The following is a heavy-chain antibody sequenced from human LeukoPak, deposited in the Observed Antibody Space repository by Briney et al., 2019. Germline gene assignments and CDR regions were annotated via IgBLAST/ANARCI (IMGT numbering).Heavy chain of an antibody. D-gene: IGHD1-26*01. CDR1: GGSISNYY. CDR2: MSYSGST. Sequence: PSETLSLTCSVSGGSISNYYWSWIRQPPGKGLEWLGHMSYSGSTSCNPSLKSRVTISVDTSKNQFSLKLSSVTAADTAVYYCARGEWELPHLDYWGQGTLVTVSS. V-gene: IGHV4-59*01. CDR3: ARGEWELPHLDY. J-gene: IGHJ4*02.